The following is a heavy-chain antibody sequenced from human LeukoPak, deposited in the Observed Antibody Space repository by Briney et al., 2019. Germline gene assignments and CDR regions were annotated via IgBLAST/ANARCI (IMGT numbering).Heavy chain of an antibody. Sequence: SETLSLTCTVSGGSISSSSYYWGWIRQPPGKGLEWIGSINYSGSTYYNPSLKSRVTISVDTSKNQFSLKLSSVTAADTAVYYCARDRDYVWGSYRLDAFDIWGQGTMVTVSS. CDR1: GGSISSSSYY. D-gene: IGHD3-16*02. J-gene: IGHJ3*02. CDR3: ARDRDYVWGSYRLDAFDI. CDR2: INYSGST. V-gene: IGHV4-39*07.